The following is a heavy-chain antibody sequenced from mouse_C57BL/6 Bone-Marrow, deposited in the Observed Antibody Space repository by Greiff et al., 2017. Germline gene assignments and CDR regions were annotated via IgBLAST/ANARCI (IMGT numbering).Heavy chain of an antibody. CDR1: GFTFSDYG. J-gene: IGHJ4*01. V-gene: IGHV5-15*01. Sequence: EVQGVESGGGLVQPGGSLKLSCAASGFTFSDYGMAWVRQAPRKGPEWVAFISNLAYSIYYADTVTGRFTICRENAKNTLYLEMSSLRSEDTAMYYCARDFFMDYWGQGTSVTGSS. CDR3: ARDFFMDY. CDR2: ISNLAYSI.